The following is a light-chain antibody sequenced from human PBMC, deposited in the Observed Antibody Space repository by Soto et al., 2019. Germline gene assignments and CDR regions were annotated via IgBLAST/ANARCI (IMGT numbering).Light chain of an antibody. Sequence: EVVMTQSPAILSASPGGGATLSCRAAQDVTTNFAWYQLRRGQPPRLLIYDISTRATGVPARFSGSGSGTEFTLTIGGLQSEDFALYFCQQYNNWPFSFGPGTRLEI. J-gene: IGKJ5*01. CDR3: QQYNNWPFS. CDR1: QDVTTN. V-gene: IGKV3-15*01. CDR2: DIS.